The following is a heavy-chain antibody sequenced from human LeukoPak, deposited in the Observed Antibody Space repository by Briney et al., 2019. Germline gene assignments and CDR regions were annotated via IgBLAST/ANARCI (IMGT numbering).Heavy chain of an antibody. CDR1: GFTFSSYA. J-gene: IGHJ4*02. Sequence: GGSLRLSCAASGFTFSSYAMSWVRQAPGKGLEWVSAISGSGGSTYYADSVKGRFTISRDNSKNTLYLQMNSLRAEDTAVYYCAKANTDVWSGPPDYWGQGTLVTVSS. D-gene: IGHD3-3*01. CDR2: ISGSGGST. CDR3: AKANTDVWSGPPDY. V-gene: IGHV3-23*01.